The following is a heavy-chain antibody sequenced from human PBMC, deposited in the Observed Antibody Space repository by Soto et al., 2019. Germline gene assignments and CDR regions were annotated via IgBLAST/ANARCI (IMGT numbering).Heavy chain of an antibody. Sequence: GESLKISCKGSGYTFSSYWIGWVRQMPGKGLEWMGIIYPRDSDTRYSSSFQGQVTISADKSISTAYLQWSSLKASDTAMYYCARHGPRVYYDNSDYYYYGMDVWGQGTTVTVSS. J-gene: IGHJ6*02. D-gene: IGHD3-22*01. CDR2: IYPRDSDT. CDR3: ARHGPRVYYDNSDYYYYGMDV. V-gene: IGHV5-51*01. CDR1: GYTFSSYW.